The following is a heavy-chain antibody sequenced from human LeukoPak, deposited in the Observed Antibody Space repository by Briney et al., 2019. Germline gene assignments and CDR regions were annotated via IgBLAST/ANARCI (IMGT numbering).Heavy chain of an antibody. Sequence: PSETLSLTCTVSGGSISSGSYYWSWIRQPAGKGLEWIGRIYTSGSTNYNPSLKSRVTISVDTSKNQFSLKLSSVTAADTAVYYCARVGGRAYSGSYYVSYFDYWGQGTLVTVSS. CDR3: ARVGGRAYSGSYYVSYFDY. J-gene: IGHJ4*02. CDR1: GGSISSGSYY. D-gene: IGHD1-26*01. CDR2: IYTSGST. V-gene: IGHV4-61*02.